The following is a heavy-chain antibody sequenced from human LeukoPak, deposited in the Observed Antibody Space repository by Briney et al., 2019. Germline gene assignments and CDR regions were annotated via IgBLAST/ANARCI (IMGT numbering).Heavy chain of an antibody. CDR3: ATRGGTKGDSQY. CDR1: GGTFSSYA. CDR2: IIPIFGTA. D-gene: IGHD1-1*01. Sequence: ASVKVSCKASGGTFSSYAISLVRQAPGQGLEWMGRIIPIFGTANYAQKFQGRVTITTDESTSTAYMELSSLRSEDTAVYYCATRGGTKGDSQYWGQGTLVTVSS. J-gene: IGHJ4*02. V-gene: IGHV1-69*05.